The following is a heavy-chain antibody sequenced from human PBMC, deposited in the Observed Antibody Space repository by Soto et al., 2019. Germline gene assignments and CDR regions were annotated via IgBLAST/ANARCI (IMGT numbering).Heavy chain of an antibody. V-gene: IGHV3-11*01. Sequence: PGGSLRLSCAASGFTFSDYYMSWIRQAPGKGLEWVSYISSSGSTIYYADSVKGRFTISRDNAKNSLYLQMNSLRAEDTAVYYCARDRGIGVVGATSYYYGMDVWGQGTTVTVSS. CDR3: ARDRGIGVVGATSYYYGMDV. CDR2: ISSSGSTI. CDR1: GFTFSDYY. D-gene: IGHD1-26*01. J-gene: IGHJ6*02.